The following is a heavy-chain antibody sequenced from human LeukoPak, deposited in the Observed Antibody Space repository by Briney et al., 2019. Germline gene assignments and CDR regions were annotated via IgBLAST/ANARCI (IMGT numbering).Heavy chain of an antibody. V-gene: IGHV3-69-1*01. CDR2: IGRGIT. J-gene: IGHJ4*02. CDR3: ARDAPAGEKPEYFFDY. CDR1: GFTFDDYA. Sequence: PGGSLRLSCAASGFTFDDYAMHWVRQAPGKGLEWVSHIGRGITYADSVKGRFTISRDNAKNSVYLQMNSLRAEDTAVYYCARDAPAGEKPEYFFDYWGQGTLVTVSS.